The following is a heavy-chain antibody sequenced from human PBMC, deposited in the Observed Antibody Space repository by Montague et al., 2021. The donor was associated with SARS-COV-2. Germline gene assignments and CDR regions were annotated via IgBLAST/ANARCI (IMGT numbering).Heavy chain of an antibody. J-gene: IGHJ2*01. Sequence: SETLSLTRIVSAGSISSSYYCGWIRHPPGKGLEWIGSIYYSGSTYYNPSLKSRVTISVDTSKNPFSLKLRSVTAADTAVYYCARLDRDITSFGVFRGYFDLWGRGTLVTVSS. CDR3: ARLDRDITSFGVFRGYFDL. D-gene: IGHD3-3*01. CDR2: IYYSGST. V-gene: IGHV4-39*01. CDR1: AGSISSSYY.